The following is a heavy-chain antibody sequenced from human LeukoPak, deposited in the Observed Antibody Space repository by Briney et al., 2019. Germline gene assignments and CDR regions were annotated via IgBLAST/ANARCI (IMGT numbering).Heavy chain of an antibody. V-gene: IGHV1-18*01. CDR1: GYTFTSYG. CDR3: ARPSFHCSSTSCYTGYGMDV. D-gene: IGHD2-2*02. Sequence: GASVTVSRKASGYTFTSYGISWVRQAPGQGLEWMGWISAYNGNTNYAQKLQGRVTMTTDTSTSTAYMELRSLRSDDTAVYYCARPSFHCSSTSCYTGYGMDVWGQGTTVTVSS. CDR2: ISAYNGNT. J-gene: IGHJ6*02.